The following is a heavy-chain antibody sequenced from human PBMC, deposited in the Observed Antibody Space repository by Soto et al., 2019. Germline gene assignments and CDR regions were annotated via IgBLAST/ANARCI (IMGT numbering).Heavy chain of an antibody. Sequence: ETLSLTCAVYGGSFSGYYWSWIRQPPWKGLEWIGEINHSGSTNYNPSLKSRVTISVDTSKNQFSLKLSSVTAADTAVYYCARGRRWANYFDYWGQGTLVTVSS. CDR2: INHSGST. CDR1: GGSFSGYY. J-gene: IGHJ4*02. V-gene: IGHV4-34*01. CDR3: ARGRRWANYFDY.